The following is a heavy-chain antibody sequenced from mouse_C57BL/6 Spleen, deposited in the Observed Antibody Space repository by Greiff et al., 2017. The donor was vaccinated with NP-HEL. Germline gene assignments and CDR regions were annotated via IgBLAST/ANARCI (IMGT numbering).Heavy chain of an antibody. CDR1: GYTFTSYW. J-gene: IGHJ2*01. CDR2: IHPNSGST. D-gene: IGHD2-1*01. CDR3: ARFGNYAIYFDY. Sequence: QVQLQQPGAELVKPGASVKLSCKASGYTFTSYWMHWVKQRPGQGLEWIGMIHPNSGSTNYNEKFKSKATLTVDKSSSTAYMQLSSLTSEDSAVYYCARFGNYAIYFDYWGQGTTLTVSS. V-gene: IGHV1-64*01.